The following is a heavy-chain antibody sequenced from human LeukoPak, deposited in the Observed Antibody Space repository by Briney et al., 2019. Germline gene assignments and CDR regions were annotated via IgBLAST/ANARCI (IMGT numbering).Heavy chain of an antibody. CDR1: GYTFTSYG. CDR3: ARVLVREQQLVLRY. V-gene: IGHV1-2*02. CDR2: INPNSGGT. J-gene: IGHJ4*02. D-gene: IGHD6-13*01. Sequence: ASVKVSCKASGYTFTSYGISWVRQAPGQGLEWMGWINPNSGGTNYAQKFQGRVTMTRDTSISTAYMELSRLRSDDTAVYYCARVLVREQQLVLRYWGQGTLVTVSS.